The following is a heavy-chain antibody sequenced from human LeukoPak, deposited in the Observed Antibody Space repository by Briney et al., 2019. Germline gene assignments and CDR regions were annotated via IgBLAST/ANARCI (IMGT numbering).Heavy chain of an antibody. CDR2: ISNDGSNK. D-gene: IGHD1-26*01. V-gene: IGHV3-30*18. J-gene: IGHJ4*02. CDR1: GFTFSSSG. Sequence: GGSLRLSCAASGFTFSSSGMHWVRQAPGKGLEWLAVISNDGSNKYYADSVKGRFTISRDNPKNTLYLEMNSLRAEDTAVYYCAKRGGSYFDYWGQGTLVTVSS. CDR3: AKRGGSYFDY.